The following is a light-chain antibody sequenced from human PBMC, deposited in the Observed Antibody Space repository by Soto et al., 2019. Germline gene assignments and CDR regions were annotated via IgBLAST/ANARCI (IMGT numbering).Light chain of an antibody. CDR1: QRISRY. V-gene: IGKV1-39*01. CDR3: QQSFNTPRT. Sequence: DIQMTQSPSSLSASVGARVTITCRASQRISRYLNWYQQKPGKAPNLLISAASTLQSGVPSRFSGSGFDSDFTLTITSLQPEDVATYYCQQSFNTPRTFGLGTKVEIK. CDR2: AAS. J-gene: IGKJ2*02.